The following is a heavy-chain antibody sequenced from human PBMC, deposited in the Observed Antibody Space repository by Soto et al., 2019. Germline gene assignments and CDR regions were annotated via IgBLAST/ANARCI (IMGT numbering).Heavy chain of an antibody. V-gene: IGHV3-30*18. CDR1: GFTFSSYG. J-gene: IGHJ6*02. Sequence: QVQLVESGGGVVQPGRSLRLSCAASGFTFSSYGIHWVRQAPGKGLECVALISYDGSNKYYADSVKGRFTISRDNSKNTVYLQMNSLRAEDTAVYYCAKGPYCSSTRCYYYYGMDVWGQGTTVTVSS. CDR3: AKGPYCSSTRCYYYYGMDV. CDR2: ISYDGSNK. D-gene: IGHD2-2*01.